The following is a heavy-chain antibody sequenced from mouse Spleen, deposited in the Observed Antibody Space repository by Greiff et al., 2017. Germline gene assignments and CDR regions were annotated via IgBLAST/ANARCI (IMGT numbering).Heavy chain of an antibody. CDR3: ARNEAYSNSEMDY. Sequence: QVPLQQSGPGLVQLSQSLSITCTVSGFSLISYGVHWVRQSPGKGLAWLGVIWSGGSTDYNAAFISRLSISKDNSKSQVFFKMNSLQADDTAIYYCARNEAYSNSEMDYWSQGTAVTISS. J-gene: IGHJ4*01. V-gene: IGHV2-2*01. CDR2: IWSGGST. D-gene: IGHD2-5*01. CDR1: GFSLISYG.